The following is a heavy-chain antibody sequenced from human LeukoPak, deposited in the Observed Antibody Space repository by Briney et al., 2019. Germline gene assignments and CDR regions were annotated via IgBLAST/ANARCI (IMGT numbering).Heavy chain of an antibody. CDR3: AKDIARNDSERGAFDI. V-gene: IGHV3-43*01. CDR1: GFTFDDYT. J-gene: IGHJ3*02. Sequence: GGSLRLSCAASGFTFDDYTMHWVRQAPGKGLEWVSLISWDGGSTYYADSVKGRFTISRDNSKNSLYLQMNSLRTEDTALYYCAKDIARNDSERGAFDIWGQGTMVTVSS. CDR2: ISWDGGST. D-gene: IGHD3-22*01.